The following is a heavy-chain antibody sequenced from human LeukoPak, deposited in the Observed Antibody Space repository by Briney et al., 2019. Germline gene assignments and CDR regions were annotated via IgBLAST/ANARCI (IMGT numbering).Heavy chain of an antibody. CDR1: GFTFSSYA. J-gene: IGHJ5*02. CDR2: ISGSGGST. CDR3: AIALYFGSGSPNWFDP. D-gene: IGHD3-10*01. Sequence: GGSLRLSCAASGFTFSSYAMSWVRQAPGKGLEWASAISGSGGSTYYADSVKGRFTISRDNSKNTLYLQMNSLRAEDTAVYYCAIALYFGSGSPNWFDPWGQGTLVTVSS. V-gene: IGHV3-23*01.